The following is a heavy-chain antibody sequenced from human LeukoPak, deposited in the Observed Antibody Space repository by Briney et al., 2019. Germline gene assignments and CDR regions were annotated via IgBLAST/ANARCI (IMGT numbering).Heavy chain of an antibody. CDR2: IYTTGST. CDR3: ARGGGSGNFYIDAFDI. D-gene: IGHD3-10*01. CDR1: GYSISSGYY. V-gene: IGHV4-61*02. J-gene: IGHJ3*02. Sequence: PSETLSLTCTVSGYSISSGYYWSWIRQPAGKGLEWIGRIYTTGSTDYNPSLKSRLTISVDTSKNQFSLKLSSVTAADTAFYYCARGGGSGNFYIDAFDIWGQGTMVTVSS.